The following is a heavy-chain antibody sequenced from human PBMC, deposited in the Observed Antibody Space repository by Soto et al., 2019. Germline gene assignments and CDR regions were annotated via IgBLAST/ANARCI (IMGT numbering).Heavy chain of an antibody. CDR2: INPSGGST. V-gene: IGHV1-46*01. J-gene: IGHJ5*02. CDR3: ARAGIAVAGTPWNPNNNWFDP. Sequence: GASVKVSCKASGYTFTSYYMHWVRQAPGQGLEWMGIINPSGGSTSYAQKFQGRVTMTRDTSTSTVYMELSSLRSEDTAVYYCARAGIAVAGTPWNPNNNWFDPWGQGTLVTVSS. D-gene: IGHD6-19*01. CDR1: GYTFTSYY.